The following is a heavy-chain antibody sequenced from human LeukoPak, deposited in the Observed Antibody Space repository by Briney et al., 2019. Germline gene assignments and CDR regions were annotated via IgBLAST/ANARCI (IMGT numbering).Heavy chain of an antibody. J-gene: IGHJ4*02. V-gene: IGHV3-23*01. CDR2: ISGSGGST. CDR1: GFTFSSYA. Sequence: GGSLRLSCAASGFTFSSYAMSWVRQAPGKGLEWVSAISGSGGSTYYADSVKGRFTISRDNSKNTLYLQMDSLRAEDTAVYYCAKAGGSGSYYTHPPDYWGQGTLVTVSS. D-gene: IGHD3-10*01. CDR3: AKAGGSGSYYTHPPDY.